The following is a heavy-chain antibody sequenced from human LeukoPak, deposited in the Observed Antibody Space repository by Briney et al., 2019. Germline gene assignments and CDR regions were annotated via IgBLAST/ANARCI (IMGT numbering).Heavy chain of an antibody. D-gene: IGHD3-9*01. J-gene: IGHJ5*02. CDR1: GFTFSSYS. Sequence: GGSLRLSCAASGFTFSSYSMNWVRQAPGKGLEWVSYISSSSSTIYYADSVKGRFTISRDNAKNSLYLQMNSLRAEDTAVYYCARDLHYDILTGYRFRGWFDPWGQGTLVTVSS. CDR2: ISSSSSTI. CDR3: ARDLHYDILTGYRFRGWFDP. V-gene: IGHV3-48*04.